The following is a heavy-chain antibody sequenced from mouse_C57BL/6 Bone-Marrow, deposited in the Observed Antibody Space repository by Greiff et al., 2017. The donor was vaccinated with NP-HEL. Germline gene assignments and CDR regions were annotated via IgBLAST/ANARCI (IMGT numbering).Heavy chain of an antibody. CDR1: GYSITSGYY. CDR2: ISYDGSN. D-gene: IGHD4-1*01. V-gene: IGHV3-6*01. CDR3: ARWGGTGYFDV. Sequence: VQLQQSGPGLVKPSQSLSLTCSVTGYSITSGYYWNWIRQFPGNKLEWMGYISYDGSNNYNPSLKNRISITRDTSKNQFFLKLNSVTTEDTATYYCARWGGTGYFDVWGTGTTVTVSS. J-gene: IGHJ1*03.